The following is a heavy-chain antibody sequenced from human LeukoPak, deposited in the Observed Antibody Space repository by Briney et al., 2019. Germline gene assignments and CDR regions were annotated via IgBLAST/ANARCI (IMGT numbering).Heavy chain of an antibody. J-gene: IGHJ3*02. CDR3: ARVVSRWERSGYILGDAFDI. CDR1: GFTFSSYE. CDR2: ISSSGSTI. D-gene: IGHD3-3*01. V-gene: IGHV3-48*03. Sequence: PGGSLRLSCAASGFTFSSYEMNWVRQAPGKGLEWVSYISSSGSTIYYADSVKGRSTISRDNAKNSLYLQMNSLRAEDTAVYYCARVVSRWERSGYILGDAFDIWGQGTMVTVSS.